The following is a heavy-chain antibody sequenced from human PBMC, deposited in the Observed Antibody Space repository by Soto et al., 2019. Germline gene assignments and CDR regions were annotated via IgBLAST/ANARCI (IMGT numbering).Heavy chain of an antibody. CDR1: GGSIRSEDYY. CDR3: ARVRIVGSTTFDS. CDR2: ISYSGST. J-gene: IGHJ4*02. V-gene: IGHV4-30-4*01. D-gene: IGHD1-26*01. Sequence: QVQLQESGPGLVKPSQTLSLTCTVSGGSIRSEDYYWSWIRQPPGKGLEWIGYISYSGSTAYKSSLRNRVIISVDTSTSQVSLKLNSATAADPAVYYCARVRIVGSTTFDSWGQGTLVTVSS.